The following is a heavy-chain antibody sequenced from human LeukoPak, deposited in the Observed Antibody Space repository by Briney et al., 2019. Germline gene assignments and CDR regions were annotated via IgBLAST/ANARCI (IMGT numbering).Heavy chain of an antibody. Sequence: SSETLSLTCAVYGGSFSGYYWSWIRQPPGKGLEWIGEINHSGSTNYNPSLKSRVTISVDTSKNQFSLKLSSVTAADTAVYYCARGQQQLVGGEDYWGQGTLVTVSS. CDR3: ARGQQQLVGGEDY. CDR2: INHSGST. V-gene: IGHV4-34*01. J-gene: IGHJ4*02. CDR1: GGSFSGYY. D-gene: IGHD6-13*01.